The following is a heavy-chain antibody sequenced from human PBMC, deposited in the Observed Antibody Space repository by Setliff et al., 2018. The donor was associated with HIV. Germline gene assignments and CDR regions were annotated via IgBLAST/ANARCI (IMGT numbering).Heavy chain of an antibody. CDR1: GYTFINFG. CDR2: ISAYNGNT. CDR3: ARENEGGAFDI. V-gene: IGHV1-18*01. J-gene: IGHJ4*02. Sequence: ASVKVSCKASGYTFINFGISWVRQAPGQGLEWMGWISAYNGNTNSAQRLQGRVTLTTDTSTSTAYMDLRSLRSDDTAVYFCARENEGGAFDIWGQGTLVTVSS. D-gene: IGHD1-1*01.